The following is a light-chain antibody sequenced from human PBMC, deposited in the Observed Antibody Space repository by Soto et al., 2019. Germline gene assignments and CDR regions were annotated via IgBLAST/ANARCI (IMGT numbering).Light chain of an antibody. CDR3: GAHAGSNTWV. V-gene: IGLV2-8*01. CDR1: SGDIGAYNY. J-gene: IGLJ3*02. Sequence: QSALTQSPSASASPGQSVTISCTGSSGDIGAYNYVSWYQQHPGKAPKLIIYEVNKRPSGVPDRCSGSKSGITASLTVSGLQADDEADYYCGAHAGSNTWVFGGGTQLTVL. CDR2: EVN.